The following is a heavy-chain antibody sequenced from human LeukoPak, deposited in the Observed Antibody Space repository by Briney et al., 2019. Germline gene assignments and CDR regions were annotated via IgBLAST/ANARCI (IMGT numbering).Heavy chain of an antibody. V-gene: IGHV4-39*07. Sequence: SETLSLTCTVSGGSISSSSYYWGWIRQPPGKGLEWIGSIYYSGSTYYNPSLKSRVTISVDTSKNQFSLKLSSVTDADTAVYYCARVLGGFVAEYNWFDPWGQGTLVTVSS. CDR3: ARVLGGFVAEYNWFDP. J-gene: IGHJ5*02. CDR2: IYYSGST. CDR1: GGSISSSSYY. D-gene: IGHD2-21*01.